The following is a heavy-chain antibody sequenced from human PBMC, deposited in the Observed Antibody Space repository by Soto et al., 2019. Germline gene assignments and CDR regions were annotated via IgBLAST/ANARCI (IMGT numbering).Heavy chain of an antibody. V-gene: IGHV1-69*13. D-gene: IGHD1-1*01. CDR2: IIPIFGTA. Sequence: SVKVSCKASGYTFSGYSIRWVGQAPGQGLEWMGGIIPIFGTANYAQKFQGRVTITADESTSTAYMELSSLRSEDTAVYYCARGQITLWMEDTTGRYYYYGMEAWGQGTTVNVSS. CDR3: ARGQITLWMEDTTGRYYYYGMEA. J-gene: IGHJ6*01. CDR1: GYTFSGYS.